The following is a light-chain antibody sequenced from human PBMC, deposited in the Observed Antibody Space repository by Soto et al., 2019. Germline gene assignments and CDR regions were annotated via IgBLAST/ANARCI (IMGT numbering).Light chain of an antibody. CDR3: KQYYSTPRT. CDR1: QSVLYSSNNKNY. CDR2: WAS. Sequence: DFMHTQSPDSLAVYLGERATINCKYSQSVLYSSNNKNYLAWYQQKPGQPPKLLIYWASTRESGVHDRFSGSGSGTDFTLTISSLQAEDVAVYYCKQYYSTPRTFGQGTKVDI. V-gene: IGKV4-1*01. J-gene: IGKJ1*01.